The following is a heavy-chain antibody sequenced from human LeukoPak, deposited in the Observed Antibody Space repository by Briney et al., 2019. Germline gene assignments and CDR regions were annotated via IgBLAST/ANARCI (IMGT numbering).Heavy chain of an antibody. V-gene: IGHV3-72*01. J-gene: IGHJ3*02. CDR2: IGNKPSRYTT. CDR3: TRGYSGGSVYAFDI. D-gene: IGHD1-26*01. CDR1: GSTFSDQY. Sequence: TGGSLRLSCAASGSTFSDQYMDWVRQAQGKGLQWVGRIGNKPSRYTTEYAASVKGRFTISRDDSKNSLYLQMNSLKTEDTALYYCTRGYSGGSVYAFDIWGQGTMVTVSS.